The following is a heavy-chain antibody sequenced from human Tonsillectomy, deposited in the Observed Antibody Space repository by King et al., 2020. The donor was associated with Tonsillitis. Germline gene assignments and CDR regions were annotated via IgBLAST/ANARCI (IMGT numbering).Heavy chain of an antibody. J-gene: IGHJ6*02. CDR3: ARGGYGGYSYGVYYYYYGMDV. V-gene: IGHV3-30*04. D-gene: IGHD5-18*01. Sequence: VQLVESGGGVVQPGRSLRLSCAASGFTFSSYAMHWVRQAPGKGLEWVAVISYDGSNKYYADYVKGRFTISRDNSKNTLYLQMNSLRAEDTAVYYCARGGYGGYSYGVYYYYYGMDVWGQGTTVTVSS. CDR2: ISYDGSNK. CDR1: GFTFSSYA.